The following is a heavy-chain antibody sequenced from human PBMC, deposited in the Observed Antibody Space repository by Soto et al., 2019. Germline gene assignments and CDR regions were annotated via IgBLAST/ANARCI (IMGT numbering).Heavy chain of an antibody. CDR2: IGTAADT. CDR1: GFTFRTND. CDR3: ARGWLRRGYLDY. V-gene: IGHV3-13*04. Sequence: EEQLVEAGGGVVQPGGSLRLSCAASGFTFRTNDMHWVRQAPGKGLEWVAGIGTAADTYYPDSVKGRFTISRDNAKSSLYLQMKSLRAGDAAVYYCARGWLRRGYLDYWGQGTLVTVSS. J-gene: IGHJ4*02. D-gene: IGHD5-12*01.